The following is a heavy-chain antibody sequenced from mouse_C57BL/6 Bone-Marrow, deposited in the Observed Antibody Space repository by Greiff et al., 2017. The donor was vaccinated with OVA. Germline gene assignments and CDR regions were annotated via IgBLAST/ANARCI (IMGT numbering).Heavy chain of an antibody. CDR2: IYPGSGST. CDR3: ARSYYYGSSYVGYFDV. D-gene: IGHD1-1*01. V-gene: IGHV1-55*01. CDR1: GYTFTSYW. Sequence: QVQLQQPGAELVKPGASVKMSCKASGYTFTSYWITWVKQSPGQGLEWIGDIYPGSGSTNYNEKFKSKATLTVDTSSSTAYMQLSSLTSEDSAVYYCARSYYYGSSYVGYFDVWGTGTTVTVSS. J-gene: IGHJ1*03.